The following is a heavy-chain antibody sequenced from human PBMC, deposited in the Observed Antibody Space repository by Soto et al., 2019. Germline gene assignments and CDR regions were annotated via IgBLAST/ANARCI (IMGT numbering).Heavy chain of an antibody. CDR1: GYSFTSYW. D-gene: IGHD5-18*01. CDR2: IYPGDSDT. J-gene: IGHJ6*03. Sequence: GESLKISCKGSGYSFTSYWIGWVRQMPGKGLEWMGIIYPGDSDTRYSPSFQGQVTISADKSISTAYLQWSSLKASDTAMYYCARHETAMVLSSVHYYYYMDVWGKGTTVTVSS. CDR3: ARHETAMVLSSVHYYYYMDV. V-gene: IGHV5-51*01.